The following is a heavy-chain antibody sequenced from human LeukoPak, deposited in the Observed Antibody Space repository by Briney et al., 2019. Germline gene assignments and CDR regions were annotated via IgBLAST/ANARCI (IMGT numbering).Heavy chain of an antibody. Sequence: GESLKISCKGSGYSFTSYWISWVRQMPGKGLEWMGTIDPSDSYTNYSPSFQGHVTISADKSISTAYLQWSSLKASDTAMYYCARLGMSTKNYYYAMDVWGQGTTVTVSS. J-gene: IGHJ6*02. CDR3: ARLGMSTKNYYYAMDV. D-gene: IGHD5-24*01. V-gene: IGHV5-10-1*01. CDR1: GYSFTSYW. CDR2: IDPSDSYT.